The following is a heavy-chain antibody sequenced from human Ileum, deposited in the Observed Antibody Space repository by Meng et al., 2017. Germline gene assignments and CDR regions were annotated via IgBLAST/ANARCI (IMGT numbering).Heavy chain of an antibody. CDR3: ARGIGTHGRYYSDY. CDR1: GFTCSSYG. Sequence: EVQLLVSGGGFVQPGGSLRLSCTASGFTCSSYGMSWVRQAPGKGLEWVSGLSGNSNTYYAESVMGRFAISRDNSKNTLYLQMNSLKAEDTAVYYCARGIGTHGRYYSDYWGQGTLVTVSS. J-gene: IGHJ4*02. D-gene: IGHD3-9*01. CDR2: LSGNSNT. V-gene: IGHV3-23*03.